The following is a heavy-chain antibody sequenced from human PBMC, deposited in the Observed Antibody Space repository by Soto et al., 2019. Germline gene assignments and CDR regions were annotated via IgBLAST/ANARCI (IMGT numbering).Heavy chain of an antibody. J-gene: IGHJ3*02. D-gene: IGHD1-1*01. Sequence: GGSLRLSCAASGFSFSGKNYLTCVRQAPGKGLEWVSALYSSDGTYYADSVKGRFSVSRDNSKNTFYLQLHSLRPEDTALYFCATWLQREHAFDIWGLGTMVTVSS. CDR3: ATWLQREHAFDI. CDR1: GFSFSGKNY. V-gene: IGHV3-53*01. CDR2: LYSSDGT.